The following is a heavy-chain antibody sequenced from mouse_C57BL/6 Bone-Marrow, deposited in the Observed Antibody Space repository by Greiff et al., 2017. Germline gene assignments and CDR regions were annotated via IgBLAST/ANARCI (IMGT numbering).Heavy chain of an antibody. CDR3: ARDNGPYYFDY. J-gene: IGHJ2*01. CDR1: GFTFSSYA. Sequence: EVKLVESGGGLVKPGGSLKLSCAASGFTFSSYAMSWVRQTPEKRLEWVATISDGGSYTYSPDNVKGRFTISRDNAKNNLYLQMSHLKSEDTAMYYCARDNGPYYFDYWGKGTTLTVSS. V-gene: IGHV5-4*01. CDR2: ISDGGSYT.